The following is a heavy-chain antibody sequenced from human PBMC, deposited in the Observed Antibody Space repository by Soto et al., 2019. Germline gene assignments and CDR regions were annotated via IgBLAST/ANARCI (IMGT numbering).Heavy chain of an antibody. Sequence: EVQLVESGGGLAQPGWSRRLSCAASGFNFDDHAMHWVRQAPGKGLEWVSGISWNSVTINYADSVKGRFTISRDNAKRILHLQMNSLRPEDTAIYYCVRSSGSQPRAGWFDPWGQGTLVTVS. CDR1: GFNFDDHA. V-gene: IGHV3-9*01. CDR3: VRSSGSQPRAGWFDP. J-gene: IGHJ5*02. D-gene: IGHD1-26*01. CDR2: ISWNSVTI.